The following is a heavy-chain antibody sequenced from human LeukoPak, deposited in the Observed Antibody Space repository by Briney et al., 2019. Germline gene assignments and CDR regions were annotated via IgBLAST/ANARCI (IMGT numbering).Heavy chain of an antibody. CDR2: IKQDGSEK. CDR1: GFTFSSYW. J-gene: IGHJ6*02. CDR3: ARGPNYYYYYGMDV. Sequence: GGSLRLSCAASGFTFSSYWMSWVRQAPGKGLEWGANIKQDGSEKYYVDSVKGRFTISRDNAKNSLYLQMNSLRAEDTAVYYCARGPNYYYYYGMDVWGQGTTVTVSS. V-gene: IGHV3-7*01.